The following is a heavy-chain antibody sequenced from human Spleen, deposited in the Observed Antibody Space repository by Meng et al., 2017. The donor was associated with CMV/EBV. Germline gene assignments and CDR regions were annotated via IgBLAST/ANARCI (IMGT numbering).Heavy chain of an antibody. J-gene: IGHJ6*02. CDR3: AKSVVPAAIYVPYGMDV. V-gene: IGHV1-2*02. CDR1: GYTFTGYY. CDR2: INPNSGGT. D-gene: IGHD2-2*01. Sequence: GESLKISCKASGYTFTGYYMHWVRQAPGQGLEWMGWINPNSGGTNYAQKFQGRVTMTRDTSISTAYMELSSLRSDDTAVYYCAKSVVPAAIYVPYGMDVWGQGTTVTVSS.